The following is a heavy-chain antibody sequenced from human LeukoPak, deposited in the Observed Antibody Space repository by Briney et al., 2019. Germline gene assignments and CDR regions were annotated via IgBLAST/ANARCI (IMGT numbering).Heavy chain of an antibody. CDR2: IYYSGST. CDR3: ARDQGDFWSGSSDAFDI. V-gene: IGHV4-59*01. CDR1: GGSISSYY. Sequence: PSETLSLTCTVSGGSISSYYWSWIRQPPGKGLEWIGYIYYSGSTNYNPSLKSRVTISVDTSKNQFSLKLSSVTAADTAVYYCARDQGDFWSGSSDAFDIWGQGTMVTVSS. D-gene: IGHD3-3*01. J-gene: IGHJ3*02.